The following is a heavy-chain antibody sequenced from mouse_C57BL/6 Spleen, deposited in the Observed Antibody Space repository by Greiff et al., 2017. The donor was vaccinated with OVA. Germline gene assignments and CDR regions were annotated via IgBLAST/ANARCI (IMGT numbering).Heavy chain of an antibody. J-gene: IGHJ3*01. CDR2: IWSGGST. D-gene: IGHD2-3*01. CDR1: GFSLTSYG. CDR3: ARNGDIDDGYSPFAY. Sequence: VQVVESGPGLVQPSQSLSITCTVSGFSLTSYGVHWVRQSPGKGLEWLGVIWSGGSTDYNAAFISRLSISKDNSKSQVFFKMNSLQADDTAIYYCARNGDIDDGYSPFAYWGQGTLVTVSA. V-gene: IGHV2-2*01.